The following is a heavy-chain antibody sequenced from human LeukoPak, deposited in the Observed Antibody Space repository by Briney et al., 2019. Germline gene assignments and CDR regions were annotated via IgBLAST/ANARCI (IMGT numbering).Heavy chain of an antibody. Sequence: GGSLRLSCAVSGYNFNNYNMNWLRQAPAKGLVGVSYITLSSSTTYYEDSVKRRFTISRDNAKKSLYLQMNSLRAEDTALYYCARDKVVGATLFDYWGQGALVTVSS. J-gene: IGHJ4*02. CDR3: ARDKVVGATLFDY. D-gene: IGHD1-26*01. V-gene: IGHV3-48*01. CDR1: GYNFNNYN. CDR2: ITLSSSTT.